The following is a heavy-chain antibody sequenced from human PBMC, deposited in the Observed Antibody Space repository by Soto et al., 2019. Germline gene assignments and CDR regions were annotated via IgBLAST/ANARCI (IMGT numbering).Heavy chain of an antibody. J-gene: IGHJ6*02. D-gene: IGHD3-16*02. CDR3: AKDPQMITFGGVIVIPYYNYGLDV. Sequence: QVQLVESGGGVVQPGRSLRLSCAASGFTFSSYGMHWVRQAPGKGLEWVAVISYDGSNKYYADSVKGRFTISRDNSKNTLYLQMNSLRSEDTAVYYCAKDPQMITFGGVIVIPYYNYGLDVWGQGTTVTVSS. CDR2: ISYDGSNK. CDR1: GFTFSSYG. V-gene: IGHV3-30*18.